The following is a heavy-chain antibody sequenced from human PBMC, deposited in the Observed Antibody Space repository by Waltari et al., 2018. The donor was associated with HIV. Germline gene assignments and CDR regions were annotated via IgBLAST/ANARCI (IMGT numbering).Heavy chain of an antibody. Sequence: EVQLVESGGGLVQPGGSLRLSCAASGFPFSSYAMNWVRQAPGKGLEGVSYISSSSTTINYADSVKGRFTISRDNAKNLLYLQMSSLRAEDTAVYFCARERFGSSYFGYWGQGTLVTVSS. V-gene: IGHV3-48*04. CDR3: ARERFGSSYFGY. D-gene: IGHD6-6*01. J-gene: IGHJ4*02. CDR2: ISSSSTTI. CDR1: GFPFSSYA.